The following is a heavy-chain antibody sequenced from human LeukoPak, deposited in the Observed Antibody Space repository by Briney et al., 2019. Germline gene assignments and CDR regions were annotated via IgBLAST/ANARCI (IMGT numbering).Heavy chain of an antibody. J-gene: IGHJ4*02. CDR3: ARAHYRDYGGSDC. Sequence: PSETLSLTCAVYGGSFSGYSWSWIRQPPGKGLEWIGEINHSGSTYYNPSLKSRVTISVDMSKNQFSLKLTSVTAADTAVYYCARAHYRDYGGSDCWGQGTLVTVSS. CDR2: INHSGST. D-gene: IGHD4-17*01. V-gene: IGHV4-34*01. CDR1: GGSFSGYS.